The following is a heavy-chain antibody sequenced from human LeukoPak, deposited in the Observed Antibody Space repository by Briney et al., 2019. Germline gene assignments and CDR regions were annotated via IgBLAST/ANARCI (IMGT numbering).Heavy chain of an antibody. Sequence: GRSLRLSCAASGFTFSSYGMHWVRQAPGKGLEWVAVISYDGSNKYYADSVKGQFTISRDNSKNTLYLQMNSLRAEDTAVYYCAYSGSYTEAFDIWGQGTMVTVSS. CDR1: GFTFSSYG. D-gene: IGHD1-26*01. CDR2: ISYDGSNK. CDR3: AYSGSYTEAFDI. V-gene: IGHV3-30*03. J-gene: IGHJ3*02.